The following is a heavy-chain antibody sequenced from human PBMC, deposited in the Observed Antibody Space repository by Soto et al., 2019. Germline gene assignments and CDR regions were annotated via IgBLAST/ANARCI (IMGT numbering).Heavy chain of an antibody. CDR2: INPNSGGT. CDR1: WDTFAGCY. CDR3: PRDPVHRDYYYNMDV. V-gene: IGHV1-2*02. Sequence: ASVKASWKASWDTFAGCYMHWVRQSPEQGLEWMGWINPNSGGTNYAQKFQGRVAMTRDTSISTAYMELSRLRSDDPAVYYCPRDPVHRDYYYNMDVWRQGTTVTVPS. J-gene: IGHJ6*02. D-gene: IGHD3-10*01.